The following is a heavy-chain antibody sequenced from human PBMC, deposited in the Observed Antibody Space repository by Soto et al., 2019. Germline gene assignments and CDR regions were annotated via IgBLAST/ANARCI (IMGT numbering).Heavy chain of an antibody. CDR2: IKQDGSEK. CDR1: GFSVRSYW. J-gene: IGHJ6*02. D-gene: IGHD2-15*01. CDR3: ARDPSVVVVAATPYYYYGMDV. V-gene: IGHV3-7*01. Sequence: GGSLRLSCAASGFSVRSYWMSWVRQAPGKGLEWVANIKQDGSEKYYVDSGKGRFTISRDNAKNSLYLQMNSLRAEDTAVYYCARDPSVVVVAATPYYYYGMDVWGQGTTVTVSS.